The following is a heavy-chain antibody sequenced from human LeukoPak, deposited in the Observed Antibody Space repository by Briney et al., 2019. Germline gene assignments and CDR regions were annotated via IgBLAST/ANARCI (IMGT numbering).Heavy chain of an antibody. V-gene: IGHV4-61*02. CDR1: DGSISSSSYY. CDR3: ARESLLEAATVDY. CDR2: IYTSGST. Sequence: PSETLSLTCTVSDGSISSSSYYWSWIRQPAGKGLEWIGRIYTSGSTNYNPSLKSRVTISVDKSKNQFSLKLSSVTAADTAVYYCARESLLEAATVDYWGQGTLVTVSS. J-gene: IGHJ4*02. D-gene: IGHD2-15*01.